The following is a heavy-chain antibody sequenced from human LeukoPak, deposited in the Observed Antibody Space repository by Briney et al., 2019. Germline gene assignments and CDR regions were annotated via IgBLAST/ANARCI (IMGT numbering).Heavy chain of an antibody. CDR3: ARTHSSSWFYYYYYYMDV. CDR1: GFTFSSYW. Sequence: GGSLRLSCAASGFTFSSYWMSWVRQAPGKGLEWVANIKQDGSEKYYVDSVKGRFTISRDNAKNSLYLQMNGLRAEDTAVYYCARTHSSSWFYYYYYYMDVWGKGTTVTVSS. V-gene: IGHV3-7*01. CDR2: IKQDGSEK. D-gene: IGHD6-13*01. J-gene: IGHJ6*03.